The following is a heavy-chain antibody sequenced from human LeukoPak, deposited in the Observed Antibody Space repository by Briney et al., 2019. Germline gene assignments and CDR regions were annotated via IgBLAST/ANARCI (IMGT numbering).Heavy chain of an antibody. Sequence: SETLSLTCTVSGGSISSSSYYWGWIRQPPGKGLEWIGSIYYSGSTYYNPSLKSRVTISVDTSKNQFSLKLSSVTAADTAVYYCARPLRYPEWYFDLWGRGTLVTVSS. D-gene: IGHD3-9*01. CDR2: IYYSGST. V-gene: IGHV4-39*07. CDR3: ARPLRYPEWYFDL. J-gene: IGHJ2*01. CDR1: GGSISSSSYY.